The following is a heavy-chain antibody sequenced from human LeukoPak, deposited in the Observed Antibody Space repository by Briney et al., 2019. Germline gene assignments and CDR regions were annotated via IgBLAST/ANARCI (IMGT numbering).Heavy chain of an antibody. Sequence: PSETLSLTCTVSGGSINSGTYYWTWVRQPAGKGLEWIGRIQSSGSTNYNPSLKSRVTISVDTSKKQFSLKLSSVTAADTAVYYCARTKRYGGKIWFDYWGQGTLVTVSS. CDR3: ARTKRYGGKIWFDY. V-gene: IGHV4-61*02. J-gene: IGHJ4*02. CDR2: IQSSGST. D-gene: IGHD4-23*01. CDR1: GGSINSGTYY.